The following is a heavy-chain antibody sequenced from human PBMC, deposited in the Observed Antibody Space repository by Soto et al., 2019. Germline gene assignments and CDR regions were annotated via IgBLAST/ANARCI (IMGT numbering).Heavy chain of an antibody. CDR2: IYYSGST. J-gene: IGHJ5*02. CDR3: ARLRVTMVRGVIINGNWFDP. V-gene: IGHV4-39*01. Sequence: SETLSLTCTVSGGSISSSSYYWGWIRQPPGKGLEWIGSIYYSGSTYYNPSLKSRVTISVDTSKNQFSLKLSSVTAADTAVYYCARLRVTMVRGVIINGNWFDPWGQGTLVTVSS. D-gene: IGHD3-10*01. CDR1: GGSISSSSYY.